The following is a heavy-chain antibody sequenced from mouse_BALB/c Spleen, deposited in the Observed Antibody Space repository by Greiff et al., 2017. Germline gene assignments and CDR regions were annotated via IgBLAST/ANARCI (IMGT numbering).Heavy chain of an antibody. Sequence: VQLQESGAELAKPGASVKMSCKASGYTFTSYWMHWVKQRPGQGLEWIGYINPSTGYTEYNQKFKDKATLTADKSSSTAYMQLSSLTSEDSAVYYCARSWDGYYGMDYWGQGTSVTVSS. CDR1: GYTFTSYW. V-gene: IGHV1-7*01. D-gene: IGHD2-3*01. CDR3: ARSWDGYYGMDY. CDR2: INPSTGYT. J-gene: IGHJ4*01.